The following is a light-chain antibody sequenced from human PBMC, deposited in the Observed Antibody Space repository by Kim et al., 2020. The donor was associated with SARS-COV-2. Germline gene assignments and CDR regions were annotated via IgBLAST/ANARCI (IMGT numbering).Light chain of an antibody. J-gene: IGKJ5*01. Sequence: DVQMTQSPLTLSASVGDRVTITCRASQRVDSWLGWYQQKPGKAPNLLIYLTSHLESGVPSRFSGSGSGTEFTPTISSLQPEDFATYYCQQYQQYPITFGQGTRLEIK. V-gene: IGKV1-5*03. CDR2: LTS. CDR3: QQYQQYPIT. CDR1: QRVDSW.